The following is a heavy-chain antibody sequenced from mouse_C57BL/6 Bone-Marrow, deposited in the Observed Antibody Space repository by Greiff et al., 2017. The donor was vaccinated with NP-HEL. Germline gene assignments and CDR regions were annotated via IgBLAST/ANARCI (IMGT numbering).Heavy chain of an antibody. CDR3: ARDYGSYYYAMDY. CDR1: GFTFSDYG. Sequence: EVNLVESGGGLVKPGGSLKLSCAASGFTFSDYGMHWVRQAPEKGLEWVAYISSGSSTIYYADTVKGRFTISRDNAKNTLFLQMTSLRSEDTAMYYCARDYGSYYYAMDYWGQGTSVTVSS. D-gene: IGHD1-1*01. V-gene: IGHV5-17*01. CDR2: ISSGSSTI. J-gene: IGHJ4*01.